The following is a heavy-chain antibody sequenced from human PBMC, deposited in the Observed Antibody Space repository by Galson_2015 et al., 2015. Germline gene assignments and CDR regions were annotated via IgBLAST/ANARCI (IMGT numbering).Heavy chain of an antibody. CDR2: ISDSGDYT. CDR3: ARDTPRRCGGNCYALNY. Sequence: SLRLSCAASGFSFNVCTMNWVRQAPGQGLEWVSSISDSGDYTYYADSLKGRVTVSRDNAKNSLYLQMNSLRAEDTAVYYCARDTPRRCGGNCYALNYWGQGTVVTVSA. D-gene: IGHD2-21*02. J-gene: IGHJ4*02. V-gene: IGHV3-21*01. CDR1: GFSFNVCT.